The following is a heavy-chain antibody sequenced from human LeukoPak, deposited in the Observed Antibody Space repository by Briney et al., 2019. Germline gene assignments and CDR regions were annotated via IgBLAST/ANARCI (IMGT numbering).Heavy chain of an antibody. Sequence: GGSLRLSCAASGFTFSDYYMSWIRQAPGKGLEWVSYISSSGSTIYYADSVKGRFTISRDNAKNTLYLQMNSLRAEDTAVYFCAKRGVVIRVILVGFHKEAYYFDSWGQGALVTVSS. CDR3: AKRGVVIRVILVGFHKEAYYFDS. D-gene: IGHD3-22*01. CDR1: GFTFSDYY. CDR2: ISSSGSTI. J-gene: IGHJ4*02. V-gene: IGHV3-11*01.